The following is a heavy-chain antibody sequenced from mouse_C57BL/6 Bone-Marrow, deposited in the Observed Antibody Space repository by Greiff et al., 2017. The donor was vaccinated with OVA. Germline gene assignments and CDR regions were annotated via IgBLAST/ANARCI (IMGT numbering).Heavy chain of an antibody. V-gene: IGHV5-9-1*02. D-gene: IGHD3-2*02. CDR2: ISSGGDYI. CDR3: TRAAQATSFYAMDY. J-gene: IGHJ4*01. CDR1: GFTFSSYA. Sequence: EVQGVESGEGLVKPGGSLKLSCAASGFTFSSYAMSWVRQTPEKRLEWVAYISSGGDYIYYADTVKGRFTISRDNARNTLYLQMSSLKSEDTAMYYCTRAAQATSFYAMDYWGQGTSVTVSS.